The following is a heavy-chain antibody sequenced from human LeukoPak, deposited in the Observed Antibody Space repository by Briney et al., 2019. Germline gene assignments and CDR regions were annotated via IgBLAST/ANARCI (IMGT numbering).Heavy chain of an antibody. J-gene: IGHJ6*02. CDR2: INHSGST. CDR3: ASATMATFGIYGVDV. V-gene: IGHV4-34*01. D-gene: IGHD3-10*01. CDR1: GGSFSGYY. Sequence: SETLSLTCAVYGGSFSGYYWSWIRQPPGKGLEWIGEINHSGSTNYNPSLKSRVTISVDRSKNQFSLKLSSVTAADTAVYYCASATMATFGIYGVDVWGQGTTVTVSS.